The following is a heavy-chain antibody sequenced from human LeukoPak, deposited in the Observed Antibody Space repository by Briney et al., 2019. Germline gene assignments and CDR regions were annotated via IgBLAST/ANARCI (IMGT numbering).Heavy chain of an antibody. CDR3: ARVSYYWHRASFDY. CDR2: INHSGST. V-gene: IGHV4-34*01. CDR1: GGSISSYY. D-gene: IGHD3-10*01. J-gene: IGHJ4*02. Sequence: SETLSLTCTVSGGSISSYYWSWIRQPPGKGLEWIGEINHSGSTNYNPSLKSRVTISVDTSKNQFSLKLSSVTAADTAVYYCARVSYYWHRASFDYWGQGTLVTVSS.